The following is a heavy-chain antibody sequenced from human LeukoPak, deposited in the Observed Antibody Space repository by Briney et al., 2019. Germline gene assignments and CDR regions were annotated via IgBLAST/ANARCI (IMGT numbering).Heavy chain of an antibody. D-gene: IGHD3-16*02. CDR2: INHSGST. V-gene: IGHV4-34*01. Sequence: SETLSLTCAVYGGSFSGYYWSWIRQPPGKGLEWIGEINHSGSTYYNPSLKSRVTISVDTSKNQFSLKLSSVTAADTAVYYCARHHPYDYVWGSYRAIGAFDIWAKGQWSPSLQ. CDR3: ARHHPYDYVWGSYRAIGAFDI. CDR1: GGSFSGYY. J-gene: IGHJ3*02.